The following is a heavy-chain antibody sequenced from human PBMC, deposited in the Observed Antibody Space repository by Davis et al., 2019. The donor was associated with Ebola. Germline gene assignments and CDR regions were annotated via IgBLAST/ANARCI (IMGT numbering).Heavy chain of an antibody. J-gene: IGHJ6*03. Sequence: PGGSLRLSCAASGFTFISYAMTWARQAPGKGLEWVSFITGACDYTHYADSVWGRFSISRDNSKNTLYLTTNSLRVDDTDIYYSAKGGFLEDYLDVWGKGTTVTVSS. D-gene: IGHD3-3*01. CDR3: AKGGFLEDYLDV. CDR2: ITGACDYT. CDR1: GFTFISYA. V-gene: IGHV3-23*01.